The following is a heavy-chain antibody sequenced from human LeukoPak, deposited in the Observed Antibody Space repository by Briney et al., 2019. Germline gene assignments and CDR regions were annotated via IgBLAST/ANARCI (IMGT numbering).Heavy chain of an antibody. CDR3: ARGGFWNYDFWSGYYGGLSYFDY. CDR1: GGSFSGYY. J-gene: IGHJ4*02. Sequence: SETLSLTCAVYGGSFSGYYWSWIRQPPGKGLEWIGEINHSGSTNYNPSLKSRVTISVDTSKNQFSLKLSSVTAADTAVYYCARGGFWNYDFWSGYYGGLSYFDYWGQGTLVTVSS. D-gene: IGHD3-3*01. CDR2: INHSGST. V-gene: IGHV4-34*01.